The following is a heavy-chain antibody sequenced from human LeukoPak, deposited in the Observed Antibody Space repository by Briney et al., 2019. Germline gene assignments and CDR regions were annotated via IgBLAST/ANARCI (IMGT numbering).Heavy chain of an antibody. D-gene: IGHD6-19*01. CDR3: ARAAGKIDF. J-gene: IGHJ4*02. Sequence: SQTLSLTCAISGDSVSNNSAAWNWITHSASGGLEWLGRTYYRSNWYNDYAVSVKSRITITPDTSKNQFSLELNSVTPEDTAVYYCARAAGKIDFWGQGTLVTVSS. V-gene: IGHV6-1*01. CDR1: GDSVSNNSAA. CDR2: TYYRSNWYN.